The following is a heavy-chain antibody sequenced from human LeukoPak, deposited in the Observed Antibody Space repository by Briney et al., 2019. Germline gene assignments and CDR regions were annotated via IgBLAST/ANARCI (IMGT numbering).Heavy chain of an antibody. CDR2: IYYSGST. Sequence: SETLSLTCTVSGGSLSSYYWSWYRQPPGKGLEWIGYIYYSGSTNYSPSLKSRVTISVDTSKNQFSLKLSSVTAADTAVYYCARDLSLDYWGQGTLVTVSS. J-gene: IGHJ4*02. V-gene: IGHV4-59*01. CDR3: ARDLSLDY. CDR1: GGSLSSYY.